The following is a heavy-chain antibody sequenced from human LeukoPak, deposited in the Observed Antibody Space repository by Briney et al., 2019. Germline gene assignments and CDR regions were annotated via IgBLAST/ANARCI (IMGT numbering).Heavy chain of an antibody. Sequence: ASVKVSCKASGYTFTSYGISWVRQAPGQGLEWMGWISAYNGNTNYAQKLQGRVTMTTDTSTSTAYMELRSLRSDDAAVYYCARVGRTAATNWFDPWGQGTLVTVSS. D-gene: IGHD2-2*01. CDR3: ARVGRTAATNWFDP. J-gene: IGHJ5*02. V-gene: IGHV1-18*01. CDR2: ISAYNGNT. CDR1: GYTFTSYG.